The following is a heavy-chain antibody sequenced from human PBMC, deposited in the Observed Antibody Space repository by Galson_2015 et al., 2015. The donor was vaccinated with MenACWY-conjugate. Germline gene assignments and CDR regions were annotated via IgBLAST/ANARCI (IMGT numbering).Heavy chain of an antibody. CDR2: LCSGTTT. Sequence: SLRLSCAASGFTVSANCMSWVRQAPGKGLEWVSILCSGTTTYYADSVKGRFTLSGDNSKNTVYLQMNSLRAEDTAMYYCARSRVGYGERWLDPWGQGTLVTVSS. CDR1: GFTVSANC. J-gene: IGHJ5*02. CDR3: ARSRVGYGERWLDP. D-gene: IGHD5-12*01. V-gene: IGHV3-53*01.